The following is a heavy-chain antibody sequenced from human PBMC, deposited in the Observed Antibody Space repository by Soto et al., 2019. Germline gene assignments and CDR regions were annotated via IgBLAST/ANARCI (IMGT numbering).Heavy chain of an antibody. CDR2: IYYSGST. J-gene: IGHJ4*02. CDR3: ARSEEYSGYEGFYDY. Sequence: SETLSLTCTVSGGSISSYYWSWIRQPPGKGLEWIGYIYYSGSTHYNPSLKSRVTISVDTSKHQFSLKLSSVTAADTAVYYCARSEEYSGYEGFYDYWGQGTLVTVSS. V-gene: IGHV4-59*01. D-gene: IGHD5-12*01. CDR1: GGSISSYY.